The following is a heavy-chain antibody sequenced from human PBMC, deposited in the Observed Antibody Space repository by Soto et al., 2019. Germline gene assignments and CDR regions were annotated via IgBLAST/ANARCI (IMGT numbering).Heavy chain of an antibody. CDR1: GGTFSIYA. D-gene: IGHD3-22*01. CDR2: IIPIFGTA. J-gene: IGHJ4*02. CDR3: ARDFLPQRDDHAWLEPGYFDY. Sequence: GASVKVSCKASGGTFSIYAISWVRQAPGQGLEWMGGIIPIFGTANYAQKFQGRVTITADESTSTAYMELSSLRSEDTAVYYCARDFLPQRDDHAWLEPGYFDYWGQGTLVTVSS. V-gene: IGHV1-69*13.